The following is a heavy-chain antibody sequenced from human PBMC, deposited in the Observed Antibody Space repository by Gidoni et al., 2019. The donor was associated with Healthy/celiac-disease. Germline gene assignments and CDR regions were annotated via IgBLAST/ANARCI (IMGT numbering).Heavy chain of an antibody. CDR2: IYPGDSDT. J-gene: IGHJ4*02. D-gene: IGHD3-16*02. Sequence: EVQLVQSGAEVKKPGESLKISCKGSGYSFTSYWIGWVRQMPGKGLEWMGIIYPGDSDTRYSPSFQGQVTISADKSISTAYLQWSSLKASDTAMYYCASYVWGSYRYPYYFDYWGQGTLVTVSS. V-gene: IGHV5-51*01. CDR3: ASYVWGSYRYPYYFDY. CDR1: GYSFTSYW.